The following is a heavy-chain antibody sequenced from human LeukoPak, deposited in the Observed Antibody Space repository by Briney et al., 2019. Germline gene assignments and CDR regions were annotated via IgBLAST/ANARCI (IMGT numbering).Heavy chain of an antibody. CDR2: IYYSGST. CDR1: GGSISSSSYY. Sequence: KPSETLSLTCTVSGGSISSSSYYWGWIRQPPGKGLEWIGSIYYSGSTYYNPSLKSRVTISVDTSKSQFSLKLSSVTAADTAVYYCARFHSTTAGDSSGYDFDYWGQGTLVTVSS. CDR3: ARFHSTTAGDSSGYDFDY. V-gene: IGHV4-39*07. J-gene: IGHJ4*02. D-gene: IGHD3-22*01.